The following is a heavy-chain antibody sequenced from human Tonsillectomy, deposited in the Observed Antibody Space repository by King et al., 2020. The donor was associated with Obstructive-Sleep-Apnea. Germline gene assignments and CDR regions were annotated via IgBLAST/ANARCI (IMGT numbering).Heavy chain of an antibody. V-gene: IGHV3-15*01. D-gene: IGHD3-10*01. J-gene: IGHJ4*02. CDR1: GFTFSKTW. CDR3: TTDPRD. CDR2: IKSKNDGGTI. Sequence: VQLVESGGGLVKPGGSRRLSCEASGFTFSKTWMSWVRQAPGKGLEWIGRIKSKNDGGTIDYAAPVKGRFIISRDDTESTVYLQMNSLKTEDTAVYYCTTDPRDWGQGTLVTVSA.